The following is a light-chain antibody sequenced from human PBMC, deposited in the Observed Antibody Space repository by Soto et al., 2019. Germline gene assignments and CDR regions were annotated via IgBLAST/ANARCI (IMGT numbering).Light chain of an antibody. CDR1: QSVSSN. Sequence: EIVITQSPGTLSVSPGERVTFSCRASQSVSSNLAWYQQKPGQAPRLLIYGASTRATGIPARFSGSGSGTAFTLTISSLQSEDFAVYYCQQYNNWPPWTFGQGTKVDIK. CDR3: QQYNNWPPWT. V-gene: IGKV3-15*01. CDR2: GAS. J-gene: IGKJ1*01.